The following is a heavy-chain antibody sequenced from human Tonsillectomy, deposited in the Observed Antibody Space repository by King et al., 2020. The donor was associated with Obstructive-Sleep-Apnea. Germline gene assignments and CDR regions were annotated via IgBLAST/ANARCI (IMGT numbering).Heavy chain of an antibody. D-gene: IGHD3-22*01. CDR3: AKEGRDYYDSSGYPDAFDI. CDR2: ISWNSGSI. CDR1: GFTFDDYA. V-gene: IGHV3-9*01. Sequence: QLVQSGGGLVQPGRSLRLSCAASGFTFDDYAMHWVRQAPGKGLEWVSGISWNSGSIGYADSVKGRFTISRDNAKNSLYLQMNSLRAEDTALYYCAKEGRDYYDSSGYPDAFDIWGQGTMVTVSS. J-gene: IGHJ3*02.